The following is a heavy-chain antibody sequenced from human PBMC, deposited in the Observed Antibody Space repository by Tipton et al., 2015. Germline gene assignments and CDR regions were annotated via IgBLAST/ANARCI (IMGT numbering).Heavy chain of an antibody. CDR3: ARDRAGDEFDH. CDR2: IYYSGST. Sequence: LSLTCTVSGGSINSGGYYWNWIRQHPGKGLEWIGYIYYSGSTYYNPSLKSRVSMSLDTSKNQFSLKLTSVTAADTAVYYCARDRAGDEFDHWGQGTLVTVSS. D-gene: IGHD3-10*01. V-gene: IGHV4-31*03. CDR1: GGSINSGGYY. J-gene: IGHJ4*02.